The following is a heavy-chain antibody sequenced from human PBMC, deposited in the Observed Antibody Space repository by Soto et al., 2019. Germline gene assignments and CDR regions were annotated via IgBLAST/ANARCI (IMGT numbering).Heavy chain of an antibody. J-gene: IGHJ4*02. CDR1: GGPLGSLA. Sequence: QVQLVQSGAEVKKPGSSVKVSCKASGGPLGSLALAGCGRAPGKGFGGMGGIFPVSGAANYAQKFQGRVTITADESTSTAYMELSSLSSQDTAVYYCATALGCRSTSCTLDYWGQGTRVIVSS. CDR2: IFPVSGAA. V-gene: IGHV1-69*01. D-gene: IGHD2-2*01. CDR3: ATALGCRSTSCTLDY.